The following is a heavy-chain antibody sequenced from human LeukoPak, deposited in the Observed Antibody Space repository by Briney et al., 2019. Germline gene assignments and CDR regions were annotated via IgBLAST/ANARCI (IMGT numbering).Heavy chain of an antibody. CDR2: IYPGDSDT. Sequence: GESLKISCKGSVYSFTSYWIGCVRQMPGKGLEWMGIIYPGDSDTRYSPSFQGQVTISADKSISTAYLQWSSLKASDTAMYYCARHPIEGATQSWFDPWGQGTLVTVSS. V-gene: IGHV5-51*01. D-gene: IGHD1-26*01. CDR1: VYSFTSYW. J-gene: IGHJ5*02. CDR3: ARHPIEGATQSWFDP.